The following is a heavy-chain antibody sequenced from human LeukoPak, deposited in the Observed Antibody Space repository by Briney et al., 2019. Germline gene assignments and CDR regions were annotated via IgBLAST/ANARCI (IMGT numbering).Heavy chain of an antibody. V-gene: IGHV3-21*01. CDR2: ISSSGSYI. CDR1: GFTFSSYS. J-gene: IGHJ4*02. CDR3: ARDSGFDY. Sequence: GPLRLSCAASGFTFSSYSMNWVRQAPGKGLEWVSSISSSGSYIYYADSVKGRFTISRDNAKNSLYLQMNSLRAEDTAVYYCARDSGFDYWGQGTLVTVSS.